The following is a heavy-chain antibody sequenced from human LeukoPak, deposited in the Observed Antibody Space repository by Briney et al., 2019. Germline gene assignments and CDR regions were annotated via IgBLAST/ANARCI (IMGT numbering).Heavy chain of an antibody. V-gene: IGHV4-34*01. CDR2: INHSGST. CDR3: ASRHRWSGYSYF. J-gene: IGHJ4*02. CDR1: GGSFSGYY. Sequence: TETLSLTCAVYGGSFSGYYWSWIRQPPGKGLEWIGEINHSGSTNYNPSLKSRVTISVDTSKNQFSLKLSSVTAADTAVYYCASRHRWSGYSYFWGQGTLVTVSS. D-gene: IGHD5-18*01.